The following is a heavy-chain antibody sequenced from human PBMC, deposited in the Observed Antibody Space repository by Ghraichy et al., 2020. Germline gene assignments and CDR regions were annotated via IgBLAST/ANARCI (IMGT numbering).Heavy chain of an antibody. CDR2: ITISSRTI. V-gene: IGHV3-48*02. D-gene: IGHD4-23*01. CDR3: ARGSTVVRFYYYDGMDV. CDR1: GFTFSSYS. Sequence: GGSLRLSCVGSGFTFSSYSMNWVRQSPGTGLEWVSYITISSRTIFYADSVKGRFTISRDNAQNSLYLQMNSLRDEDTAVYYCARGSTVVRFYYYDGMDVWGQGTTVTVSS. J-gene: IGHJ6*02.